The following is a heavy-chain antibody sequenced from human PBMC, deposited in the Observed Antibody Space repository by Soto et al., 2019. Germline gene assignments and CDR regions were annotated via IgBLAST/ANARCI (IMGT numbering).Heavy chain of an antibody. D-gene: IGHD6-6*01. Sequence: GGSLRLSCAAAGFSFTSAWMSWVRQAPGKGLEWVARIRSQTDGGTPDYATPVKGRFTISRDDPKNALYLQMNSLKTEDTAVYFCITDPRYSNSHHYVLDLWGQGTTVTVSS. CDR1: GFSFTSAW. V-gene: IGHV3-15*01. CDR3: ITDPRYSNSHHYVLDL. J-gene: IGHJ6*02. CDR2: IRSQTDGGTP.